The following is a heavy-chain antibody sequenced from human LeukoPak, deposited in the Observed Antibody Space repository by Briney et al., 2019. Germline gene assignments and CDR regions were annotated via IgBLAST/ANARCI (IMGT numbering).Heavy chain of an antibody. J-gene: IGHJ6*02. V-gene: IGHV3-7*01. CDR3: ARDGGYYYYYGMDV. Sequence: PGGSLRLSCAASGFTFSSYGMHWVRQAPGKGLERVANIKQDGSEKYYVDSVKGRFTISRDNAKNSLYLQMNSLRAEDTAVYYCARDGGYYYYYGMDVWGQGTTVTVSS. D-gene: IGHD2-15*01. CDR2: IKQDGSEK. CDR1: GFTFSSYG.